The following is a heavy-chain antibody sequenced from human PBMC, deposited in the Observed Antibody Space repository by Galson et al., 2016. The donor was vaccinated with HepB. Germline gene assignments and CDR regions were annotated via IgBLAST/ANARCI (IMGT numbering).Heavy chain of an antibody. J-gene: IGHJ6*02. D-gene: IGHD2-2*01. CDR3: AKTSCRSSSCYYYYVMDV. Sequence: SVKVSCKASGYTFSDYYIHWVRRAPGQGLEWMGWINPSSGSTNYGQNFQGWVTLTRDTSISTAYMELSRLRSDDTAVYYCAKTSCRSSSCYYYYVMDVWGQGTTVTVSS. V-gene: IGHV1-2*04. CDR2: INPSSGST. CDR1: GYTFSDYY.